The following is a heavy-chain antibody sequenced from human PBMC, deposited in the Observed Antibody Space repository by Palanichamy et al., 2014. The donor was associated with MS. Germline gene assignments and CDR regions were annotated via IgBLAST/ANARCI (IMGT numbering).Heavy chain of an antibody. Sequence: QSGAEVKKPGASVNGLLQGFWLHLYQLWYQLGATGPGQGLEWMGWISAYNGNTNYAQKFQGRVTMTTDTSTSTAYMELRSLRSDDTAVYYCAREGGQDIVVVPAAKTSYYYYYGMDVWGQGTTVTVSS. J-gene: IGHJ6*02. CDR2: ISAYNGNT. CDR3: AREGGQDIVVVPAAKTSYYYYYGMDV. CDR1: LHLYQLW. V-gene: IGHV1-18*01. D-gene: IGHD2-2*01.